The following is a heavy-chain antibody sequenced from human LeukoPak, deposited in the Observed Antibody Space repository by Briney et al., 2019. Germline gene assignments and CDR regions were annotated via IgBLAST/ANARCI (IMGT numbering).Heavy chain of an antibody. V-gene: IGHV3-30*02. CDR3: AKDRVGYCSSTSCYVPDY. D-gene: IGHD2-2*01. CDR1: GFTLSSYG. Sequence: TGGSLRLSCAASGFTLSSYGMHWVRQAPGKGLEWVAFIRYDGSNKYYADSVKGRFTISRDNSKNTLYLQMNSLRAEDTAVYYCAKDRVGYCSSTSCYVPDYWGQGTLVTVSS. J-gene: IGHJ4*02. CDR2: IRYDGSNK.